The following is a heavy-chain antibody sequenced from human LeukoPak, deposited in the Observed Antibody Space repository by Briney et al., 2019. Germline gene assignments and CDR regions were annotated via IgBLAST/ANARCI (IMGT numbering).Heavy chain of an antibody. CDR2: ISYDGSNK. CDR1: GFTFSNYP. V-gene: IGHV3-30-3*02. CDR3: AKGSGGYSSSWFYPPNRNFDY. D-gene: IGHD6-13*01. Sequence: GRSLRLSCAASGFTFSNYPMHWVRQAPGKGLEWVAVISYDGSNKYYADSVKGRFTISRDNSKNTLYLQMNSLRAEDTAVYYCAKGSGGYSSSWFYPPNRNFDYWGQGTLVTVSS. J-gene: IGHJ4*02.